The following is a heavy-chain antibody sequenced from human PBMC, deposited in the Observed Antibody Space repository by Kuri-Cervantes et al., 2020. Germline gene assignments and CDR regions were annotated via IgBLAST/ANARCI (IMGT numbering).Heavy chain of an antibody. D-gene: IGHD3-10*01. CDR3: ARLPYYGYYYYMDV. J-gene: IGHJ6*03. CDR2: IYYSGST. V-gene: IGHV4-59*04. Sequence: GSLRLSCTVSGGSISSYYWSWIRQPPGKGLEWIGYIYYSGSTYYNPSLKSRVTISVDTSKNQFSLKLSSVTAADTAVYYCARLPYYGYYYYMDVWGKGTTVTVSS. CDR1: GGSISSYY.